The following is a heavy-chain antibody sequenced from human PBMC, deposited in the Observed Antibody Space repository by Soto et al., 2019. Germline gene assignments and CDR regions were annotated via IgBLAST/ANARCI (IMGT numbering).Heavy chain of an antibody. CDR1: GYSFTSYW. CDR3: ARHGGQETPLDY. V-gene: IGHV5-10-1*01. CDR2: IDPSDSYT. D-gene: IGHD3-3*01. J-gene: IGHJ4*02. Sequence: GASLKISCKGSGYSFTSYWISWVRQMPGKGLEWMGRIDPSDSYTNYSPSFQGHVTISADKSINTAYLQWSSLNASDTAMYYCARHGGQETPLDYWGQGTLVTVSS.